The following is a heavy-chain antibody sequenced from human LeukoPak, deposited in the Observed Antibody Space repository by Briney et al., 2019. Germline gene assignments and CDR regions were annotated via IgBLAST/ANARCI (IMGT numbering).Heavy chain of an antibody. CDR3: ARDPGYDFWSGYPYFDY. V-gene: IGHV1-69*04. J-gene: IGHJ4*02. D-gene: IGHD3-3*01. CDR2: IIPILGIA. Sequence: RASVKVSCKASGGTFSSYTISWVRQAPGQGLEWMGRIIPILGIANYAQKFQGRVTITADKSTSTAYMELSSLRSEDTAVYYCARDPGYDFWSGYPYFDYWGQGTLVTVSS. CDR1: GGTFSSYT.